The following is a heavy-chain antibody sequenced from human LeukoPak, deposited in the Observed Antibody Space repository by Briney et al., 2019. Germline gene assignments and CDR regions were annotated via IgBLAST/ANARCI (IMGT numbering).Heavy chain of an antibody. CDR2: IYSGGST. CDR1: GFTVSSNY. V-gene: IGHV3-53*01. CDR3: ARGGSYLSAFDI. D-gene: IGHD1-26*01. J-gene: IGHJ3*02. Sequence: GGSLRLSCAASGFTVSSNYMSWVRQAPGKGLEWVSIIYSGGSTFYADSVKGRFTISRDNSKNTLYLQMNSLRAEDTAVYYCARGGSYLSAFDIWRQGTMVTVSS.